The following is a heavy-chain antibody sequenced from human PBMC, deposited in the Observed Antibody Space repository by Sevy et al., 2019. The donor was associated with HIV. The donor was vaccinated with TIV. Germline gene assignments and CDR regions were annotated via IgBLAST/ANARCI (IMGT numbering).Heavy chain of an antibody. CDR3: ASFGSPANSGSWYDNDY. V-gene: IGHV1-2*06. CDR1: GYTFTGYY. J-gene: IGHJ4*02. D-gene: IGHD6-13*01. CDR2: INPNSGGT. Sequence: ASVKVSCKASGYTFTGYYMHWVRQAPGQGLEWMGRINPNSGGTNYAQKFQGRVNMTRDTSISTAYMELSRLRADDTAVYYCASFGSPANSGSWYDNDYWGQGTLVTVSS.